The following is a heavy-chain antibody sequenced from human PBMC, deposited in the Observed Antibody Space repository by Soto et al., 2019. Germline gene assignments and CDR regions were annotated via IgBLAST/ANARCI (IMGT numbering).Heavy chain of an antibody. CDR3: ARHQGVAGLDY. V-gene: IGHV1-46*03. J-gene: IGHJ4*02. CDR1: GDTFTSHY. D-gene: IGHD6-19*01. Sequence: ASVKVSCKACGDTFTSHYMHWVRQAPGQGPEWMGIINPSGGSTSNAQKFQGRVTRTRDTSTSTVYMELSSLRSEDTAVYYCARHQGVAGLDYWGQGTLVTVSS. CDR2: INPSGGST.